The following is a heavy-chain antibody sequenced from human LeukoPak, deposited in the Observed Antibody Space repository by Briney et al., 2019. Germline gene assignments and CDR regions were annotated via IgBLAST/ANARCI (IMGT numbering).Heavy chain of an antibody. Sequence: ASVKVSYMASGGTFSSYAISWVRQAPGLGLEWMGGSIPIFGTANYAQKFQGRVTITADKSTSTAYMELSSLRSEDTAVYYCARVDYGGGVDYWGQGTLVTVSS. J-gene: IGHJ4*02. CDR2: SIPIFGTA. V-gene: IGHV1-69*06. D-gene: IGHD4-23*01. CDR3: ARVDYGGGVDY. CDR1: GGTFSSYA.